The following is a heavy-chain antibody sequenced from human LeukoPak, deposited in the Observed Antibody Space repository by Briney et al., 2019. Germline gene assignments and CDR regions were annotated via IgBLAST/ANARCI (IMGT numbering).Heavy chain of an antibody. Sequence: GGSLRLSCAASGFTFSSYWMSWVRQAPGKGLEWVANIKQAGSEKYYVDSVKGRFTISRDNAKNSLYLQMNSLRAEDTAVYYCASTQLQVRGVMYYYYYMDVWGKGTTVTVSS. CDR1: GFTFSSYW. V-gene: IGHV3-7*01. CDR2: IKQAGSEK. CDR3: ASTQLQVRGVMYYYYYMDV. J-gene: IGHJ6*03. D-gene: IGHD3-10*01.